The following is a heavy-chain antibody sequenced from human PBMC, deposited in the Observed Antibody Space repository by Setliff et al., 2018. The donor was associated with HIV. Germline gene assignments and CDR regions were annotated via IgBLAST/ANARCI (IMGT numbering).Heavy chain of an antibody. V-gene: IGHV3-15*01. CDR3: ATDNGPSYSMDI. D-gene: IGHD2-21*01. J-gene: IGHJ6*02. CDR1: GGSISSYY. CDR2: IKKSSDGGKT. Sequence: ETLSLTCTVSGGSISSYYWSWIRQPAGKGLEWLGRIKKSSDGGKTDDASPVKGRFTISRDDSKNTLYLQMNSLKIEDTAVYFCATDNGPSYSMDIWGQGTTVTVSS.